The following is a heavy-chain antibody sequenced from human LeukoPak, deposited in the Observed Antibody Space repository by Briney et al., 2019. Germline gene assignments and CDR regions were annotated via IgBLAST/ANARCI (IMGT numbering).Heavy chain of an antibody. J-gene: IGHJ6*02. D-gene: IGHD6-13*01. CDR1: GFTFSSYE. CDR3: ASNTYSSSWYSPYYYYGMDV. CDR2: ISSSGSTI. V-gene: IGHV3-48*03. Sequence: GGSLRLSCAASGFTFSSYEMNWVRQAPGKGLEWVSYISSSGSTIYYADSVKGRFTISRDNAKNSLYLQMNSLRAEDTAVYYCASNTYSSSWYSPYYYYGMDVWGQGTTVTVS.